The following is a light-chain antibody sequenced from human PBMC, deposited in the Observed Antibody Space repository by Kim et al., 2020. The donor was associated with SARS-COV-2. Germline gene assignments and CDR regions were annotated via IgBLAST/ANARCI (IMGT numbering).Light chain of an antibody. V-gene: IGKV3-20*01. Sequence: IVLTQSPGTLSLSPGDTASLSCRASQSLNNNYLAWYQHKSGQAPRLLIYYVSNRAAGIPDRFSGSGSGTDFTLTISRLEPQDFAVYYCQQYGSSSYTFGQGTKLEI. CDR1: QSLNNNY. J-gene: IGKJ2*01. CDR3: QQYGSSSYT. CDR2: YVS.